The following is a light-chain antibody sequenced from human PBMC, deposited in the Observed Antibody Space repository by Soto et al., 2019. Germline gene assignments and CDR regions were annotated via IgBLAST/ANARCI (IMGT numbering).Light chain of an antibody. J-gene: IGLJ1*01. Sequence: QSALTQPASVSGSPGQSITISCTGINSDVGAYNLVSWYQQYPGKAPKLMIYHVTYRPSGVSNRYSGSKSGNSASLTISGLQADDEADYYCCSLTTSHTYVFGSGTKLTVL. CDR1: NSDVGAYNL. V-gene: IGLV2-14*01. CDR3: CSLTTSHTYV. CDR2: HVT.